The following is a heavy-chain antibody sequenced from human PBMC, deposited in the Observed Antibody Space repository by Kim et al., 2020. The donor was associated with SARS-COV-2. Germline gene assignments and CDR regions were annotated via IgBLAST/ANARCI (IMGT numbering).Heavy chain of an antibody. CDR3: ASVDIVVVTASLYFDY. V-gene: IGHV4-39*01. Sequence: SETLSLTCTVSGGSISSSDYYWGWIRQPPGKGLEWIGTIYYSGSTYYNPSLKSRVTMSVDTSKNQFSLKLSSVTAADTAVYYFASVDIVVVTASLYFDY. CDR2: IYYSGST. J-gene: IGHJ4*01. CDR1: GGSISSSDYY. D-gene: IGHD2-21*02.